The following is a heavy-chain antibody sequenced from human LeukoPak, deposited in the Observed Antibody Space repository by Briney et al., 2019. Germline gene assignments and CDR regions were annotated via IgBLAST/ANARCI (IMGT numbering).Heavy chain of an antibody. D-gene: IGHD5-18*01. CDR2: IYYSGST. V-gene: IGHV4-59*01. J-gene: IGHJ4*02. Sequence: PSETLSLTCTVSGGSISSYYWSWIRQPPGKGLEWIGYIYYSGSTNYNPSLKSRVTISVDTSKNQFSLKLSSVTAADTAVYYSARFRVDTAMAACDYWGQRTLVTVCS. CDR3: ARFRVDTAMAACDY. CDR1: GGSISSYY.